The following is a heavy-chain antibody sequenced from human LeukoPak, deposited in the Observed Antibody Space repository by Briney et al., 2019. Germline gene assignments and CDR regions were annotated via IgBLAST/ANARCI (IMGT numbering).Heavy chain of an antibody. CDR1: GGSFRGYY. CDR3: ARGRVWGYYFDY. CDR2: INHSGST. D-gene: IGHD3-16*01. V-gene: IGHV4-34*01. Sequence: SETLSLTCAVHGGSFRGYYWSSIRQPPGKGLEWIGEINHSGSTNNNPSLKSRVTIPVHTSKHKFPLNLSSVTAADTAVYYCARGRVWGYYFDYWGQGTLVTVSS. J-gene: IGHJ4*02.